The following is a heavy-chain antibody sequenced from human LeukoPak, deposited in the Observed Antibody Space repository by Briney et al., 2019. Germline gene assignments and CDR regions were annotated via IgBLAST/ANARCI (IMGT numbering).Heavy chain of an antibody. Sequence: SETLSLTCTVSGGSISSYYWSWIRQPAGKGLEWIGRIYTSGSTNYNPSLKSRVTTSVDTSKNQFSLKLSSVTAADTAVYYCARDRWELLLRRDDAFDIWGQGTMVTVSS. CDR3: ARDRWELLLRRDDAFDI. V-gene: IGHV4-4*07. J-gene: IGHJ3*02. CDR1: GGSISSYY. CDR2: IYTSGST. D-gene: IGHD1-26*01.